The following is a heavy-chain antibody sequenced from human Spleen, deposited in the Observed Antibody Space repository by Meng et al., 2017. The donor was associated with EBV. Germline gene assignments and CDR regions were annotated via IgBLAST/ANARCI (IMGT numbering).Heavy chain of an antibody. CDR1: GGSFSDYY. V-gene: IGHV4-34*01. Sequence: QVRLQHWGAGLLKPSETLSLTWAVYGGSFSDYYWSWIRQPPGKGLEWIGEIDHRGSPNYNPSLMSRVTISLDTSRNHFSLELTSVTDADTAVYYCARGDDYRYAYWGQGTLVTVSS. J-gene: IGHJ4*02. CDR2: IDHRGSP. D-gene: IGHD3-16*01. CDR3: ARGDDYRYAY.